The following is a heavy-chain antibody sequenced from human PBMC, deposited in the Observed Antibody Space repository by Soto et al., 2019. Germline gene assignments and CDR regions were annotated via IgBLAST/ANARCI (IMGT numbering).Heavy chain of an antibody. CDR3: ARRRASDYGGNHHPYYFDR. J-gene: IGHJ4*02. CDR2: ISYSGRT. V-gene: IGHV4-39*01. D-gene: IGHD4-17*01. CDR1: GASIIRDNYL. Sequence: SVTLSLTCTVSGASIIRDNYLWVCIRQSPRRGLELIGSISYSGRTYDNPSLQSRVTISIDASKNQFSLKLTSVTTADTAVYYCARRRASDYGGNHHPYYFDRWGQGALVTVSS.